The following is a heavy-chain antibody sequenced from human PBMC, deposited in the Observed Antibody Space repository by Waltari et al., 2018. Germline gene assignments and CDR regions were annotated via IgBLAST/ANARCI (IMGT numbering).Heavy chain of an antibody. J-gene: IGHJ4*02. CDR3: ARSIFGVVPIDY. Sequence: QVQLQESGPGLVKPSETLSLTCTVSGGSISSYYWSWIRQPPGKGLEWIGYIYYSGSTNYNPSLKSRVTISVDTSKNQFSLKLSSVTAADTAGYYCARSIFGVVPIDYWGQGTLVTVSS. CDR2: IYYSGST. V-gene: IGHV4-59*08. D-gene: IGHD3-3*01. CDR1: GGSISSYY.